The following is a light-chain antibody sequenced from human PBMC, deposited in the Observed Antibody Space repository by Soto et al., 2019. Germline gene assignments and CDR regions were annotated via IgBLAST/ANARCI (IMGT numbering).Light chain of an antibody. CDR3: QQFGNSPPLT. J-gene: IGKJ4*01. CDR1: QAVTSKF. V-gene: IGKV3-20*01. CDR2: GAS. Sequence: EIMSTPSPCTLALSPENEATLSCKASQAVTSKFLAWYQQKPGQPPRLLILGASTRATGIADRFSGSGSGTDFTLTISRLEPEDFAVYYCQQFGNSPPLTLGGGTKVDIK.